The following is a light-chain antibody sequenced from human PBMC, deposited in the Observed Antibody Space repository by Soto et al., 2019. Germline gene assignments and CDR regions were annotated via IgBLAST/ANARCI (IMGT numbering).Light chain of an antibody. Sequence: SYELTQPPSVSVAPGKTARITSGGNNIGSKSVHWYQQKPGQAPVLVIYYDSDRPSGIPERFSGSNSGNTAILTISRVEAGDEADYYCQVWDSSSDLYVFGTRTKLTVL. V-gene: IGLV3-21*04. CDR1: NIGSKS. CDR2: YDS. J-gene: IGLJ1*01. CDR3: QVWDSSSDLYV.